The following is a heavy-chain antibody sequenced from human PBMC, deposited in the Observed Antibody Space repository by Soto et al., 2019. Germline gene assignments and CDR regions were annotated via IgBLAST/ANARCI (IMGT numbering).Heavy chain of an antibody. CDR2: IKSKTDGGTT. J-gene: IGHJ2*01. V-gene: IGHV3-15*01. D-gene: IGHD3-16*02. Sequence: LRLSCAASGFTFSNAWMSWVRQAPGKGLEWVGRIKSKTDGGTTDYAAPVKGRFTISRDDSKNTLYLQMNSLKTEDTAVYYCTTSSYYDYVWGSYRYLHWYFDLWGRGTLVTVSS. CDR3: TTSSYYDYVWGSYRYLHWYFDL. CDR1: GFTFSNAW.